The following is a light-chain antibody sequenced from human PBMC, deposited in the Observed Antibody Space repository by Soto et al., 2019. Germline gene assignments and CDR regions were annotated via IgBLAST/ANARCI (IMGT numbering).Light chain of an antibody. V-gene: IGKV3-20*01. J-gene: IGKJ1*01. CDR2: GVS. CDR3: QQYGRLPRT. Sequence: ETVLTQSAGTLSLSPGERATLSCRASQTVSRNYLAWYQHKPGQAPRLLIYGVSSRATGIPDRFSGSGSGTDFTLTISRLEPEDFAVYYCQQYGRLPRTFGQGTKVXIK. CDR1: QTVSRNY.